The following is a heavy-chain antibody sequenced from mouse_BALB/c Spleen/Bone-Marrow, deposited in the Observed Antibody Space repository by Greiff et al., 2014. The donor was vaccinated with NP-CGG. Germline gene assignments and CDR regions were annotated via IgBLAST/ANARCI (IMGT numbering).Heavy chain of an antibody. V-gene: IGHV1-26*01. CDR1: GYTFTDYS. Sequence: EVQLQQSGPELVKPGASVKISCKTSGYTFTDYSLHWVKQSHGKSLEWIGGVNPNSGGTSYNQKFKGKATLNLDMSSTTAYMELRSLTSDDSAVYYCARARHYDFWGQGTTLTVSS. CDR2: VNPNSGGT. J-gene: IGHJ2*01. CDR3: ARARHYDF.